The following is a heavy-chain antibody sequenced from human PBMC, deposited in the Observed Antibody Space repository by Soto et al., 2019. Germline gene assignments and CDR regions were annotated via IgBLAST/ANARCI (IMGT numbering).Heavy chain of an antibody. D-gene: IGHD3-10*01. J-gene: IGHJ4*02. CDR2: IIPIFGTA. V-gene: IGHV1-69*13. CDR1: GGTFSSCA. CDR3: ARLTYYYGSGSYYRGSFDY. Sequence: ASVKVSCKASGGTFSSCAISWVRQAPGQGLEWMGGIIPIFGTANYAQKFQGRVTITADESTSTAYMELSSLRSEDTAVYYCARLTYYYGSGSYYRGSFDYWGQGTLVTVSS.